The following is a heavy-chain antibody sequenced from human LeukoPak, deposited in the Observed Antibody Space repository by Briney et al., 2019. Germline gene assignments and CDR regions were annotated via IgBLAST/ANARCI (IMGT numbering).Heavy chain of an antibody. J-gene: IGHJ2*01. Sequence: ASVKVSCRASGGTFGNFAISWVRQAPGQGLEWMGRITPSLNIADYTQRFQDRVTITADTSTGTVYMELSSLRSEDTAVYYCARGNGDYGGRLGGYFDLWGRGTLVTVSS. CDR1: GGTFGNFA. CDR2: ITPSLNIA. D-gene: IGHD4-17*01. V-gene: IGHV1-69*04. CDR3: ARGNGDYGGRLGGYFDL.